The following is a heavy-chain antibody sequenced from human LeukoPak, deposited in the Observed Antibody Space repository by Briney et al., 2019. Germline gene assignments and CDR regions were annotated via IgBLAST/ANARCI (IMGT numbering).Heavy chain of an antibody. Sequence: ASETLSLTCTVSGGSISSGGYYWSWVRQAPGKGLEWVSVIYSGGSTYYADSVKGRFTISRHNSKNTLYLQMNSLRAEDTAVYYCARGDYDYVWGSYRYGFYGMDVWGQGTTVTVSS. CDR3: ARGDYDYVWGSYRYGFYGMDV. CDR2: IYSGGST. J-gene: IGHJ6*02. V-gene: IGHV3-53*04. D-gene: IGHD3-16*02. CDR1: GGSISSGGYY.